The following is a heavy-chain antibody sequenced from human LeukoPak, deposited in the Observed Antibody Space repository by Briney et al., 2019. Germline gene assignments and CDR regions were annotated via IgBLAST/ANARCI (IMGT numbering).Heavy chain of an antibody. CDR3: ARNITVTTFFWFDP. Sequence: GGSLRLSRAASGFTFSSYWMSWVRQAPGKGLEWVAHIKQDGSEKYYVDSVKGRFTISRDNAKNSLYLQMNSLRAEDTAVYYCARNITVTTFFWFDPWGQGTLVTVSS. V-gene: IGHV3-7*01. CDR2: IKQDGSEK. D-gene: IGHD4-17*01. J-gene: IGHJ5*02. CDR1: GFTFSSYW.